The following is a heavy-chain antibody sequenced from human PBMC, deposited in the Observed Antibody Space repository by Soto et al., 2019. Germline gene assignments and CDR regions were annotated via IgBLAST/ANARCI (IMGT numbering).Heavy chain of an antibody. V-gene: IGHV3-30-3*01. J-gene: IGHJ4*02. D-gene: IGHD6-19*01. CDR2: ISYDGSNK. Sequence: GGSLRLSCAASGFTFSSYAMHWVRQAPGKGLEWVAVISYDGSNKYYADSVKGRFTISRDNSKNTLYLQMNSLRAEDTAVYYCASAYSSGWYYFDYWGQGTLVTVSS. CDR1: GFTFSSYA. CDR3: ASAYSSGWYYFDY.